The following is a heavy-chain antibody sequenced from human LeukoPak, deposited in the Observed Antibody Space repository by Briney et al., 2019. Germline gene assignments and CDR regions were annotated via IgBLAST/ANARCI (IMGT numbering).Heavy chain of an antibody. Sequence: GGSLRLSCEASGFIFSDYNMNWVRQAPGKGLEWVAVISYDGSNKYYADSVKGRFTISRDNSKNTLYLQMNSLRAEDTAVYYCARVWSYSSSWAVDYWGQGTLVTVSS. CDR1: GFIFSDYN. V-gene: IGHV3-30-3*01. CDR2: ISYDGSNK. D-gene: IGHD6-13*01. CDR3: ARVWSYSSSWAVDY. J-gene: IGHJ4*02.